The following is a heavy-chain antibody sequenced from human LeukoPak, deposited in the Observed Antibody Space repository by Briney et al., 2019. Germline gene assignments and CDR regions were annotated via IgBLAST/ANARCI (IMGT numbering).Heavy chain of an antibody. V-gene: IGHV4-39*01. D-gene: IGHD1-26*01. Sequence: PSETLSLTCTVSGGSNNSTTYYWGWIRQPPGKGLEWIGNIYYTGSTYYNPSLKSRVTISVDTSKNQFSLKLRSVTAADTAVYYCARQGRRSGSPHNWFDPWGQGTLVTVSS. J-gene: IGHJ5*02. CDR3: ARQGRRSGSPHNWFDP. CDR1: GGSNNSTTYY. CDR2: IYYTGST.